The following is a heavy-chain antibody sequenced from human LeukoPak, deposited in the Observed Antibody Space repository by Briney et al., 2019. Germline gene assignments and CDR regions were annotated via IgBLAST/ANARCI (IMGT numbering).Heavy chain of an antibody. J-gene: IGHJ6*02. V-gene: IGHV3-30*03. CDR3: AREAPGVLEWLDYYYGMDV. Sequence: PGGSLRHSCAASGFTFSSYGMHWVRQAPGKGLEWVAVISYDGSNKYYADSVKGRFTISRDNSKNTLYLQMNSLRAEDTAVYYCAREAPGVLEWLDYYYGMDVWGQGTTVTVSS. D-gene: IGHD3-3*01. CDR1: GFTFSSYG. CDR2: ISYDGSNK.